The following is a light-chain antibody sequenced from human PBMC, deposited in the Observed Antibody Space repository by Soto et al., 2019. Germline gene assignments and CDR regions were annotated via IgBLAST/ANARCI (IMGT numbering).Light chain of an antibody. CDR2: GVS. CDR3: CSYAGTSHWV. J-gene: IGLJ3*02. V-gene: IGLV2-11*01. Sequence: QSALTQPRSVSGSPGQSVTISCTGTSSDVGAYNYVSWYQQHPDKAPKLMIYGVSKWPSGVPDRFSASKSGNTASLTISGLQAEDEAEYYCCSYAGTSHWVFGGGTKLTVL. CDR1: SSDVGAYNY.